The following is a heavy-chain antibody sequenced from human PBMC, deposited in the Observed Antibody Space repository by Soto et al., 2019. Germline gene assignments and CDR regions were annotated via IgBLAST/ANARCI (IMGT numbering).Heavy chain of an antibody. CDR3: ARGGSGTELTAMVR. CDR1: GGSISSGGYY. D-gene: IGHD5-18*01. Sequence: QVQLQESGPGLVKPSQTLSLTCTVSGGSISSGGYYWSWIRQHPVKGLEWIGYIYYSGSTYYNPSLKGRVTISVDTSKNQFSLKLSSVTAADTAVYYCARGGSGTELTAMVRWGQGTLVTVSS. J-gene: IGHJ4*02. CDR2: IYYSGST. V-gene: IGHV4-31*03.